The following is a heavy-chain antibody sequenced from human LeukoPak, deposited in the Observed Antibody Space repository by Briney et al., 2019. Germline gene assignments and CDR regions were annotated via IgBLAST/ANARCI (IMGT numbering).Heavy chain of an antibody. CDR2: ISYDGSNK. D-gene: IGHD2-2*01. Sequence: GGSLRLSCAASGFTFSSYAMHWVRQAPGKGLEWVAVISYDGSNKYYADSVKGRFTISRDNSKNTLYLQMNSLRAEDTAVYYCARDKYGSTSGNWFDPWGQGTLVTVSS. CDR1: GFTFSSYA. J-gene: IGHJ5*02. CDR3: ARDKYGSTSGNWFDP. V-gene: IGHV3-30*04.